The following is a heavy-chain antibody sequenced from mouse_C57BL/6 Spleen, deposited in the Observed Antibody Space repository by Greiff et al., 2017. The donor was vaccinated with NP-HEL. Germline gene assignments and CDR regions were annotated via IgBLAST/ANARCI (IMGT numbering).Heavy chain of an antibody. D-gene: IGHD1-1*01. CDR3: ARFITTVVGGDYYAMDY. CDR1: GYSFTDYN. Sequence: EVQLQQSGPELVKPGASVKISCKASGYSFTDYNMNWVKQSNGKSLEWIGVINPNYGTTSYNQKFKGKATLTVDQSSSTAYMQLNSLTSADSAVYYCARFITTVVGGDYYAMDYWGQGTSVTVSS. CDR2: INPNYGTT. J-gene: IGHJ4*01. V-gene: IGHV1-39*01.